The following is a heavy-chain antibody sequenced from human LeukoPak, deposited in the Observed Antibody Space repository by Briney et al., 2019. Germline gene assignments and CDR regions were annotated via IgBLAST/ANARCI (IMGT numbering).Heavy chain of an antibody. V-gene: IGHV3-33*01. Sequence: GGSLRLSCAASGFTFSTFAMRWVRQAPGKGLEWVAVIWSDGSNQFYADSVRGRFTISRDNSKNTLYLQMNSLRAEDTAVYYCARDQEDIVVVPAASQGGYSYGMFDYWGQGTLVTVSS. D-gene: IGHD2-2*01. CDR3: ARDQEDIVVVPAASQGGYSYGMFDY. J-gene: IGHJ4*02. CDR2: IWSDGSNQ. CDR1: GFTFSTFA.